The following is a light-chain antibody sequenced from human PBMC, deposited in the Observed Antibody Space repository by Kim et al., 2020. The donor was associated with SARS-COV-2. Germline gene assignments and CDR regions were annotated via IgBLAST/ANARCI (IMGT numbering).Light chain of an antibody. CDR1: QNINNW. Sequence: MTQSPSTLSASVGDRVTITCRVSQNINNWLAWYQQKPRKAPKLLIYKAFTLENGVPSRFSGSGSGTEYTLTISSLQPDDFATYYCQQWNNDFGPGTKVDIK. J-gene: IGKJ1*01. CDR2: KAF. CDR3: QQWNND. V-gene: IGKV1-5*03.